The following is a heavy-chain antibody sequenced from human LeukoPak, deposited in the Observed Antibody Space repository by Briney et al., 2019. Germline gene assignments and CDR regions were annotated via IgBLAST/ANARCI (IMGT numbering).Heavy chain of an antibody. Sequence: PGGSLRLSCAASGFTFSSYSMNWVRQAPGKGLEWVSSISSSSSYIYYADSVKGRFTISRDNAKNSLYLQMSSLRAEDTAVYYCARDRLDGGNSPVDYWGQGTLVTVSS. CDR1: GFTFSSYS. V-gene: IGHV3-21*01. D-gene: IGHD4-23*01. CDR2: ISSSSSYI. CDR3: ARDRLDGGNSPVDY. J-gene: IGHJ4*02.